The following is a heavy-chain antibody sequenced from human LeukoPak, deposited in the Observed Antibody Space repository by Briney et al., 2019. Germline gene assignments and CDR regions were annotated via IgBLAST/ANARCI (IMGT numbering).Heavy chain of an antibody. CDR3: ASLDIVGGAFDI. V-gene: IGHV5-51*01. CDR1: GYTFSNYW. J-gene: IGHJ3*02. Sequence: GESLKISCEASGYTFSNYWIGWVRQMPGKGLEWMGIIYPDDSDTRYSPSFQGQVTISADKSISTAYLQWSSLKASDTAMYYCASLDIVGGAFDIWGQGTMVTVSS. CDR2: IYPDDSDT. D-gene: IGHD5-12*01.